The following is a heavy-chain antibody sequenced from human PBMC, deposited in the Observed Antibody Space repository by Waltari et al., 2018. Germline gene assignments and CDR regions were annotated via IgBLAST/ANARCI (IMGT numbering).Heavy chain of an antibody. CDR1: GYPIDRGYY. J-gene: IGHJ3*01. D-gene: IGHD2-21*01. CDR3: TRGMVVITSAHDAFDV. V-gene: IGHV4-38-2*01. CDR2: IYHTGST. Sequence: QVQLQESGPGLVKPSGTLSLSCDVSGYPIDRGYYWGWVRQTPGKGLEWIGSIYHTGSTSSNLSLNNRVFISLGMVKNQFSLEMNSVTAADTAVYFCTRGMVVITSAHDAFDVWGQGTMVTVSS.